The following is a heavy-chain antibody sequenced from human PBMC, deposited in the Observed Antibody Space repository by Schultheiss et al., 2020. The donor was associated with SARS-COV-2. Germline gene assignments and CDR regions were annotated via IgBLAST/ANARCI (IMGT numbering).Heavy chain of an antibody. D-gene: IGHD3-3*01. Sequence: SETLSLTCTVSGGSISSYYWSWIRQPPGKGLEWIGYIYYSGSTNYNPSLKSRVTISVDTSKNQFSLKLSSVTAADTAVYYCTRHSAPYYDHTYGMDVWGQGTTVTVSS. J-gene: IGHJ6*02. CDR2: IYYSGST. CDR3: TRHSAPYYDHTYGMDV. V-gene: IGHV4-59*01. CDR1: GGSISSYY.